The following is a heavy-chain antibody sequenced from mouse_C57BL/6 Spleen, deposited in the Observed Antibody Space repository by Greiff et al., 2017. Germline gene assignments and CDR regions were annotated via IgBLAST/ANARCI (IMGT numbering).Heavy chain of an antibody. J-gene: IGHJ2*01. V-gene: IGHV3-6*01. CDR3: ARGDGYYEDY. Sequence: VQLQQSGPGLVKPSQSLSLTCSVTGYSITSGYYWNWIRQFPGNKLEWMGYISYDGSNNYNPSLKNRISITRDTSKNQFFLKLNSVTTEDTATYYCARGDGYYEDYWGQGTTLTVSS. CDR1: GYSITSGYY. D-gene: IGHD2-3*01. CDR2: ISYDGSN.